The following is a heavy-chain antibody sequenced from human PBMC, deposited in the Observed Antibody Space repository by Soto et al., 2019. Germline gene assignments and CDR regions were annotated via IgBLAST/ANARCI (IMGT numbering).Heavy chain of an antibody. J-gene: IGHJ4*02. CDR2: INHSGST. Sequence: SETLSLTCAVYGGSFSGYYWSWIRQPPGKGLEWIGEINHSGSTNYNPSLKSRVTISVDTSKNQFSLKLSSVTAADTAVYYCARGEREYQLLWRDYWGQGTLVTVSS. CDR1: GGSFSGYY. V-gene: IGHV4-34*01. D-gene: IGHD2-2*01. CDR3: ARGEREYQLLWRDY.